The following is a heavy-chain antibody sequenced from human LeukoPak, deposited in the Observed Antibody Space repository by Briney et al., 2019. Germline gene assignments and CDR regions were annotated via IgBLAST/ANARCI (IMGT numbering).Heavy chain of an antibody. D-gene: IGHD3-10*01. Sequence: GGSLGLSCAASGFTFSSYEVNWVRQAPGKGLEWVSYISSSGSTIYYADSVKGRFTISRDNAKNSLYLQMNSLRAEDTAVYYCALIRVRDDYFDYWGQGTLVTVSS. V-gene: IGHV3-48*03. CDR2: ISSSGSTI. CDR1: GFTFSSYE. CDR3: ALIRVRDDYFDY. J-gene: IGHJ4*02.